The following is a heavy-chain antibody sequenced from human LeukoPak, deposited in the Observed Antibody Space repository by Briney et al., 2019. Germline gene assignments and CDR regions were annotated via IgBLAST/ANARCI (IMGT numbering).Heavy chain of an antibody. CDR1: GGSFSGYY. D-gene: IGHD3-16*02. J-gene: IGHJ4*02. Sequence: SETLSLTCAVYGGSFSGYYWSWVRQPPGKGLEWIGEISHSGNTNYNPSLKSRVTISLDTSKKQFFLRLSSVTAADTAVYYCARGGYDYVWGSYRYTPSGSHQYYFDYWGQGTLVTVSS. CDR2: ISHSGNT. V-gene: IGHV4-34*01. CDR3: ARGGYDYVWGSYRYTPSGSHQYYFDY.